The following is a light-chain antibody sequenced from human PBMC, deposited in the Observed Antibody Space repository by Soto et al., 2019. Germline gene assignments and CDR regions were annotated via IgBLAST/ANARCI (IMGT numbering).Light chain of an antibody. J-gene: IGKJ5*01. CDR1: QVISRT. V-gene: IGKV1D-13*01. Sequence: AIQLTQSPSSLSASVGDRVTITCRTSQVISRTLAWYQQKPGKAPKSLIYAVTSLQSGVPSRFSGSGSGADFTHTISSLQPEDFATHCSQQFNNYPLTFGQGTRLAIK. CDR2: AVT. CDR3: QQFNNYPLT.